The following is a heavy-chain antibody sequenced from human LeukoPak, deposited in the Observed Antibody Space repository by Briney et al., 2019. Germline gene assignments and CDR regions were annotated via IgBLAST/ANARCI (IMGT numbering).Heavy chain of an antibody. V-gene: IGHV3-21*06. J-gene: IGHJ4*02. CDR2: ISSSGNYI. D-gene: IGHD3-10*01. Sequence: GGSLRLSCAASGFTLSFFGMNWVRQAPGKGLEWGSSISSSGNYIYYADSVKGRFTISRDNAKNSLYLQMSSPRVEDTAVYYCARDPDYYGSGNYHNHYFDYWGQGALVTVSS. CDR1: GFTLSFFG. CDR3: ARDPDYYGSGNYHNHYFDY.